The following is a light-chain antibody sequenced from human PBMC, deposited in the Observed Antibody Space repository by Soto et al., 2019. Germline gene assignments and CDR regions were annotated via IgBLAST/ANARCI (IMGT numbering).Light chain of an antibody. J-gene: IGKJ3*01. CDR3: HQYNTSPFT. CDR1: QSISSW. CDR2: DAT. Sequence: DIQMTQSPSTLSASVGDRVTITCRASQSISSWLAWYQQKPGKAPNLLFYDATSLESGVPSRFSGSGSGTEFTLTISSLQHDDFASDYCHQYNTSPFTFGPGTKVAIK. V-gene: IGKV1-5*01.